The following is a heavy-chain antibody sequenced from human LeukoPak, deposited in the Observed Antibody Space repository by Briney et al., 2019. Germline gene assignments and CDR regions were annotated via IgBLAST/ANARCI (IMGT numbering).Heavy chain of an antibody. V-gene: IGHV3-21*01. D-gene: IGHD3-10*01. Sequence: GGSLRLSCAASGFTFSSYSMNWVRQAPGKGLEWVSSISSSSSYIYYADSVKGRFTISRDDAKNSLYLQMNSLRAEDTAVYYCARDRYYGSGSYYKEDAFDIWGQGTMVTVSS. CDR2: ISSSSSYI. CDR1: GFTFSSYS. CDR3: ARDRYYGSGSYYKEDAFDI. J-gene: IGHJ3*02.